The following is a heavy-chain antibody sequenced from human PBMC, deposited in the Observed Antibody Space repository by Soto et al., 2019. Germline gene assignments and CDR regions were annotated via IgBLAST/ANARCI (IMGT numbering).Heavy chain of an antibody. CDR1: GFTFSSYA. J-gene: IGHJ6*02. Sequence: GGSLRLSCAASGFTFSSYAMSWVRQAPGKGLEWVSAISGSGDSTYYADSVKGRSTISRDNSKNTLYLQMNSLRAEDTDVYYCAKGPLGGSSSFDYYYGMDVWGQGTTVTVSS. V-gene: IGHV3-23*01. CDR3: AKGPLGGSSSFDYYYGMDV. CDR2: ISGSGDST. D-gene: IGHD6-6*01.